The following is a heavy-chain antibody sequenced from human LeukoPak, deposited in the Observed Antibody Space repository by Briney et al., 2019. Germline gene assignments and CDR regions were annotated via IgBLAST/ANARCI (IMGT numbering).Heavy chain of an antibody. CDR1: GGSFTSSSYY. CDR2: IYYSGGT. J-gene: IGHJ6*03. Sequence: APLSLTCTVSGGSFTSSSYYWGWLRQPPGKGLEWSGSIYYSGGTSYNPSLKSRVTMSLDRSKNQFSLKLSSVTAADTAVYYCARGDMTTVTPGYYMDVWGKGTTVTVS. V-gene: IGHV4-39*07. D-gene: IGHD4-11*01. CDR3: ARGDMTTVTPGYYMDV.